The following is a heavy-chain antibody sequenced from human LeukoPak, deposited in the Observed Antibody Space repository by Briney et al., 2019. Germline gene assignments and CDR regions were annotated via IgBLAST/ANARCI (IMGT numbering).Heavy chain of an antibody. CDR2: ISAYNGNT. CDR1: GYTFTSYG. Sequence: ASVKVSCKASGYTFTSYGISWVRQAPGQGLEWMGWISAYNGNTNYAQKLQGRVTMTTDTSTSTAYMELRSLRSDDTAVYYCAREGSLWFGEYYYYGMDVWGQGTTVTVSS. CDR3: AREGSLWFGEYYYYGMDV. D-gene: IGHD3-10*01. J-gene: IGHJ6*02. V-gene: IGHV1-18*01.